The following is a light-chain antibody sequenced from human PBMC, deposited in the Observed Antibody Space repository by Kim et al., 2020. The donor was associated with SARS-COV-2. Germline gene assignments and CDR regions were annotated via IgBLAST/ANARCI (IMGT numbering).Light chain of an antibody. V-gene: IGKV3-11*01. CDR1: QSVSSY. CDR3: QQRSNWAIT. Sequence: EIVLTQSPATLSLSPGERATLSCRASQSVSSYLAWYQQKPGQAPRLLIYDASNRATGIPPRFSGSGSGTDFTLTISSLEPEDFAVYYCQQRSNWAITFGPGTKVDIK. J-gene: IGKJ3*01. CDR2: DAS.